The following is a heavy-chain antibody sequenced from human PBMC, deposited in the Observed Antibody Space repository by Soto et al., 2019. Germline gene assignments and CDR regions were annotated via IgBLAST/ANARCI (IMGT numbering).Heavy chain of an antibody. CDR2: IRIKSYGGTT. CDR3: SRDLQQLVETTYYYYYGMDV. V-gene: IGHV3-49*04. J-gene: IGHJ6*02. Sequence: QPGGSLRLSCTASGFSFGDYAMNWVRQAPGKGLEWVGFIRIKSYGGTTDYAASVKGRFTISRDDSKRIAYLQMNSLKTEDTAVYYCSRDLQQLVETTYYYYYGMDVWGQGTTVTVSS. D-gene: IGHD6-13*01. CDR1: GFSFGDYA.